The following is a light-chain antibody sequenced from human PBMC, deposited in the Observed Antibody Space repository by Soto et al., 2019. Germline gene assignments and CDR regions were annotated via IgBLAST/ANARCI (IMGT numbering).Light chain of an antibody. CDR2: AAS. J-gene: IGKJ1*01. CDR1: QSVTTY. Sequence: DVQMTQSPSSLSASVGDRVTITCRASQSVTTYLNWYQQKPGRAPDLLIYAASSLQSGVPSRLSGSASGTDFTLTISSLQPEDFATYYCQQYYSYPPWTFGQGTKVDIK. CDR3: QQYYSYPPWT. V-gene: IGKV1-39*01.